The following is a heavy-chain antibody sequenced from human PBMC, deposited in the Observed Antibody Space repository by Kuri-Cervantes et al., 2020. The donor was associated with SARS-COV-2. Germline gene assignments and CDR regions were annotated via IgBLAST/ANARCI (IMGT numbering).Heavy chain of an antibody. J-gene: IGHJ3*02. D-gene: IGHD6-19*01. Sequence: ASVKVSCKASGYTFTSYYMHWVRQAPGQGLEWMGIINPSGGSTSYAQKFQGRVTMTRDTSTSTVYMELSSLRSEDTAVYYCARDFNGWSPRYAFDIWGQGTMVTVSS. CDR3: ARDFNGWSPRYAFDI. CDR1: GYTFTSYY. CDR2: INPSGGST. V-gene: IGHV1-46*01.